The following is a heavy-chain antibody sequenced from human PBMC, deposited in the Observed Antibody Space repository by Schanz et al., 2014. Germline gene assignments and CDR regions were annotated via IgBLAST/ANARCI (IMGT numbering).Heavy chain of an antibody. CDR2: VSRSTPDI. V-gene: IGHV3-48*01. Sequence: EVQLVESGGGLVQPGGSLRLSCTASGFTFSSYSMNWVRQAPGKGLEWVSYVSRSTPDIYYADSVKGRFTMSRDNAKNAVFLQMNGVKAEDTPVFSCTADLWFGAVWGVWWGQGTLVTVSS. D-gene: IGHD3-10*01. CDR1: GFTFSSYS. CDR3: TADLWFGAVWGVW. J-gene: IGHJ4*02.